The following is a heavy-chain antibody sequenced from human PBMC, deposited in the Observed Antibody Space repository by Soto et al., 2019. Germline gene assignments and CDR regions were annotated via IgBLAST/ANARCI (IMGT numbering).Heavy chain of an antibody. CDR2: INAGNGNT. CDR3: ARVSGYYLPDY. Sequence: QVQLVQSGAEEKKPGASVKVSCKASGYTFTNYAMHWVRQAPGQRLEWMGWINAGNGNTKYSQKFQGRVTMTRDTSASTAYVELSSLRSADTAVYYCARVSGYYLPDYWGQGTLVTVSS. J-gene: IGHJ4*02. CDR1: GYTFTNYA. V-gene: IGHV1-3*05. D-gene: IGHD5-12*01.